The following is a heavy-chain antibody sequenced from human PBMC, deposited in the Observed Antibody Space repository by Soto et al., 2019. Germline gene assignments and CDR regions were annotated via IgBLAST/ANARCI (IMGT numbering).Heavy chain of an antibody. CDR1: GVTFSSYG. CDR2: ISYDGTNK. Sequence: QVQLVESGGGVVQPGRSLRLSCAASGVTFSSYGMHWVRQAPGKGLEWVAVISYDGTNKYYADSVKGRFTISRDDSKNTLYLQVNSLGLEYTAVYYCAKEKATRGYSFLVDYWGQGTLVTVSS. V-gene: IGHV3-30*18. D-gene: IGHD5-18*01. J-gene: IGHJ4*02. CDR3: AKEKATRGYSFLVDY.